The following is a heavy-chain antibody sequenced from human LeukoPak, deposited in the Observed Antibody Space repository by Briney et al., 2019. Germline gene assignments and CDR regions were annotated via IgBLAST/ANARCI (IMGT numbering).Heavy chain of an antibody. CDR3: ARRARSSWYYFDY. J-gene: IGHJ4*02. CDR2: IIPIFGTA. V-gene: IGHV1-69*05. D-gene: IGHD6-13*01. CDR1: GYTFTSYD. Sequence: SVKVSCKASGYTFTSYDINWVRQAPGQGLEWMGGIIPIFGTANYAQKFQGRVTITTDESTSTAYMELSSLRSEDTAVYYCARRARSSWYYFDYWGQGTLVTVSS.